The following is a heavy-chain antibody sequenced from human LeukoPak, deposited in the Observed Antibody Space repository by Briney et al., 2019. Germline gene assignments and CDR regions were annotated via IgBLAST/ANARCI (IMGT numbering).Heavy chain of an antibody. Sequence: GGSLRLSCEVSGFTFTDYWMNWVRQARGKGPEWVASIRQDGSEKTYVDSVKGRFTISRDNTKNSLSLQLNGLRAEDTAVYYCARDGTAAGLYFDLWGQGTLVTVSS. D-gene: IGHD6-13*01. CDR2: IRQDGSEK. CDR3: ARDGTAAGLYFDL. J-gene: IGHJ4*01. CDR1: GFTFTDYW. V-gene: IGHV3-7*01.